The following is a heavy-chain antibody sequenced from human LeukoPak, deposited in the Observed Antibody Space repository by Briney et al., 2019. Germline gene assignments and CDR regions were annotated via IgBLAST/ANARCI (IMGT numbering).Heavy chain of an antibody. D-gene: IGHD6-19*01. J-gene: IGHJ5*02. CDR3: ARDNRLAAGIAVAEYNWFDP. CDR2: IYYSGST. V-gene: IGHV4-59*01. CDR1: GGSFSGYY. Sequence: TPSETLSLTCAVYGGSFSGYYWSWIRQPPGKGLEWIGYIYYSGSTNYNPSLKSRVTISVDTSKNQFSLKLSSVTAADTAVYYCARDNRLAAGIAVAEYNWFDPWGQGTLVTVSS.